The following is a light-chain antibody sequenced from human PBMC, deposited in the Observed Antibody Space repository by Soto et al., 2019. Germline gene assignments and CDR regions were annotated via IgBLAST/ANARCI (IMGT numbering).Light chain of an antibody. CDR3: FQDFNYPHT. J-gene: IGKJ2*01. V-gene: IGKV1-6*02. CDR2: PAS. Sequence: AIQITQSPSSLSASVGDRVTITCRASQGIGNALAWFQQKPGKAPNLLIYPASTLQSGVPSRFGGSGSGTDFTLTISSLQPEDFATYYCFQDFNYPHTFGQGTSLDIK. CDR1: QGIGNA.